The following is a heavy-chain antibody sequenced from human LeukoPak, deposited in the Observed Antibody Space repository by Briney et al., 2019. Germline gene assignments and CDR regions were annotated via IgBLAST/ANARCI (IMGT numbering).Heavy chain of an antibody. J-gene: IGHJ6*02. CDR1: GFTFSTYW. Sequence: GGSLRLSCAASGFTFSTYWMSWVRQAPGKGLEWVAKIKKDGSEKYYVDSVKGRFTISRDNAENSLYLQMNSLRAEDTAVYYCARAYQYGVDVWGQGTAVTVPS. V-gene: IGHV3-7*04. CDR3: ARAYQYGVDV. CDR2: IKKDGSEK.